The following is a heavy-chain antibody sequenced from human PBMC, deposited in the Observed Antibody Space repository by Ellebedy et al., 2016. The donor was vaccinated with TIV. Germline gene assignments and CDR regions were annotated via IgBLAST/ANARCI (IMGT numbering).Heavy chain of an antibody. CDR2: IIPILDIA. Sequence: AASVKVSCKASGGTFSSYVITWVRQAPGQGLEWMGRIIPILDIANYAQKFQGRVTITADKSMSTAYMELSSLRSEDTAVYYCESPKVPRGYCSGGSCLETDYYYYSLDVWGQGTTVTVSS. V-gene: IGHV1-69*04. J-gene: IGHJ6*02. CDR3: ESPKVPRGYCSGGSCLETDYYYYSLDV. CDR1: GGTFSSYV. D-gene: IGHD2-15*01.